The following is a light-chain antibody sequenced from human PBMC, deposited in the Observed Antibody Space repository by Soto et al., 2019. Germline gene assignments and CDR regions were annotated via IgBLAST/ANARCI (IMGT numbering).Light chain of an antibody. J-gene: IGLJ1*01. CDR1: SGDIGGYNY. V-gene: IGLV2-14*03. Sequence: QSVLTQPASVSGSPGQSITMSCTGTSGDIGGYNYVSWFQHHPGKAPKLVIYDVNNRPSGVSSRFSGSKSGNTASLTISGLQAEDEADYFCTSYTSSSTLGVFGTGTKLTVL. CDR3: TSYTSSSTLGV. CDR2: DVN.